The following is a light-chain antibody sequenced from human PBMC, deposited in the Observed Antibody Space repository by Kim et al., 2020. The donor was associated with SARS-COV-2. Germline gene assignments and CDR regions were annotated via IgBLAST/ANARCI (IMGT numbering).Light chain of an antibody. J-gene: IGKJ4*01. CDR2: LGS. CDR3: MQALQTPLT. Sequence: PASISCRSIPSLLHSNGYNFLDWYLQKPVQSPQLLIYLGSNRASGVPDRFSGSGSGTDFTLKISRVEAEDVGVYYCMQALQTPLTFGGGTKVDIK. V-gene: IGKV2-28*01. CDR1: PSLLHSNGYNF.